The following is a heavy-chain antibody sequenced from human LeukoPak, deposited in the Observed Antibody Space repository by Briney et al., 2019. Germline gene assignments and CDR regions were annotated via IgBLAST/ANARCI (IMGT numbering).Heavy chain of an antibody. J-gene: IGHJ4*02. V-gene: IGHV4-59*01. Sequence: SGTLSLTRTVSGGSISSYYWSWGPQPPGKGPEGIGDIYYSGSTNYNPSLKSRVTISVDTSKNQFSLKLSSVTAADTAVYYCARGGWSFDYWGQGTLVTVSS. CDR2: IYYSGST. D-gene: IGHD6-19*01. CDR1: GGSISSYY. CDR3: ARGGWSFDY.